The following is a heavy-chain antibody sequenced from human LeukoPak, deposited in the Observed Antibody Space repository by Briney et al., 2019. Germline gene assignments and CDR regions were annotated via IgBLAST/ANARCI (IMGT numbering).Heavy chain of an antibody. CDR2: IYYSGST. D-gene: IGHD2-2*01. CDR3: ARVVPAAIGYYYYMDV. Sequence: SETLSLTCTVSGGSISSGGYYWSWIRQHPGKGLKWLGYIYYSGSTYYNPSLKSRVTISVDTSKNQFSLKLSSVTAADTAVYYCARVVPAAIGYYYYMDVWGKGTTVTVS. J-gene: IGHJ6*03. CDR1: GGSISSGGYY. V-gene: IGHV4-31*03.